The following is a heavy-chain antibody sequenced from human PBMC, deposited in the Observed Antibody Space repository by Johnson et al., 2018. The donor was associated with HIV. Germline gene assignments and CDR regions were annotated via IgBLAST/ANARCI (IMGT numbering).Heavy chain of an antibody. CDR2: ISNSGGSK. D-gene: IGHD1-26*01. V-gene: IGHV3-11*04. CDR1: GFTFSDYY. CDR3: ARLDRRSGSYDPGAFDI. J-gene: IGHJ3*02. Sequence: QVQLMESGGGLVKPRGSLRLSCAASGFTFSDYYMSWIRQAPGKGLEWVSYISNSGGSKYYADSVKGRFTISRYNAQNSLYLQMNSLRAGDTAVYYCARLDRRSGSYDPGAFDIWGQGTMVTVSS.